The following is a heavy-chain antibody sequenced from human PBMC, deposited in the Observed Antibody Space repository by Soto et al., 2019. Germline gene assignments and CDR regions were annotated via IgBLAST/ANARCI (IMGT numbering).Heavy chain of an antibody. CDR1: GYTFTSYG. J-gene: IGHJ6*02. Sequence: ASVKVSCKDSGYTFTSYGISWVRQAPGQGLEWMGWISAYNGNTNYAQKLQGRVTMTTDASTSTAYMELRSLRSDDTAVYYCARDPATMVRGADSGYYYYGMDVWGQGTTVTVSS. D-gene: IGHD3-10*01. CDR2: ISAYNGNT. CDR3: ARDPATMVRGADSGYYYYGMDV. V-gene: IGHV1-18*01.